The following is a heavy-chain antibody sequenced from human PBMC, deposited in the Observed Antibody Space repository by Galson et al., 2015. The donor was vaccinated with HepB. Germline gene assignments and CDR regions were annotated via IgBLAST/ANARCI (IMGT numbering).Heavy chain of an antibody. CDR2: INPNNSGT. D-gene: IGHD3-3*01. Sequence: SVKVSCKASGYAFTGYYIHWVRQAPGQGLEWMGRINPNNSGTKYAQSFKGRVTMSRDTTISTVYMELSRLRSDDTAVYYCARGKMGIIPFSERGWLDSWGQGTLVTVSS. V-gene: IGHV1-2*06. J-gene: IGHJ5*01. CDR1: GYAFTGYY. CDR3: ARGKMGIIPFSERGWLDS.